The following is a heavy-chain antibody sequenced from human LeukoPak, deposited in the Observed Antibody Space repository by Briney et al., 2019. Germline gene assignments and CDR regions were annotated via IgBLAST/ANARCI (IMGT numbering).Heavy chain of an antibody. CDR1: GFTFSHHW. V-gene: IGHV3-74*01. Sequence: GGSLRLSCAASGFTFSHHWMHWVRQAPGKGLVWVSHISSDESSTTYADSVKGRFTISRDNRKNTLYLQMNSLRVEDTAMYYCTRNPDGRNWFDPWGQGTLVTASS. D-gene: IGHD1-14*01. J-gene: IGHJ5*02. CDR2: ISSDESST. CDR3: TRNPDGRNWFDP.